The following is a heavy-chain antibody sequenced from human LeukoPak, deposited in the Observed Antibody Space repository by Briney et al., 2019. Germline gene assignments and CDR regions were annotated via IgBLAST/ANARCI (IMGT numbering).Heavy chain of an antibody. CDR2: INPNSGGT. D-gene: IGHD1-26*01. J-gene: IGHJ3*02. V-gene: IGHV1-2*02. CDR1: GYTFTGYY. CDR3: ARGRVSYWELLAFDI. Sequence: ASVKVSCKASGYTFTGYYMHWVRQAPGQGLEWMGWINPNSGGTNYAQKFQGRVTMNRDTSISTAYMELSRLRSDDTAVYYCARGRVSYWELLAFDIWGQGTMVTVSS.